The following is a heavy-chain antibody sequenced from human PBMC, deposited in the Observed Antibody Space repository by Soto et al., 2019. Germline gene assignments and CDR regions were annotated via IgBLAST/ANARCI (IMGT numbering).Heavy chain of an antibody. D-gene: IGHD6-19*01. Sequence: SETLSLTCTVSGGSISSYYWSWIRQPPGKGLEWIGYIYYSGSTNYNPSLKSRVTISVDTSKNQFSLKLSSVTAADTAVYYCARVGYSSGWYWFDPWGQGTLVTVSS. V-gene: IGHV4-59*01. CDR2: IYYSGST. CDR3: ARVGYSSGWYWFDP. CDR1: GGSISSYY. J-gene: IGHJ5*02.